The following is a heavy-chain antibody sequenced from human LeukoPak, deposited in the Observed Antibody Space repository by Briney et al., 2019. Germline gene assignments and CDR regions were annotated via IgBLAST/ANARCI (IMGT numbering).Heavy chain of an antibody. Sequence: GGSLRLSCEASGFSMSVYWMSWVRQAPGKGLEWVGNIKRDGSERNYVDSVKGRFTISRDNAKKSLYLQMNSLRAEDTAVYYCARDWGAYYHFFDYWGQGTLVTVSS. V-gene: IGHV3-7*01. CDR3: ARDWGAYYHFFDY. CDR1: GFSMSVYW. D-gene: IGHD3-22*01. J-gene: IGHJ4*02. CDR2: IKRDGSER.